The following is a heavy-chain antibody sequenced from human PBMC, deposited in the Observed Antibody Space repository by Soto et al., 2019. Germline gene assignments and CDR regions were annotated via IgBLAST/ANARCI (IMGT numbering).Heavy chain of an antibody. D-gene: IGHD3-16*01. CDR3: ARDGRGLGKLSLFEY. CDR1: GFTVNSDY. Sequence: EVQLVESGGGLIQPGGSLRLSCAASGFTVNSDYMNWIRQTPGKGLEWVAFIYNGESTHYADSVKGRFTISSDRSKNTLYLQMNSLRIEDTALYDCARDGRGLGKLSLFEYWGQGTLVTVSS. CDR2: IYNGEST. J-gene: IGHJ4*02. V-gene: IGHV3-53*01.